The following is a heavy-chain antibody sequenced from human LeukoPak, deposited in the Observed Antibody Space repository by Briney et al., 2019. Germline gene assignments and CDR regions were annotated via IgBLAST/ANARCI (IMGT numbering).Heavy chain of an antibody. J-gene: IGHJ4*02. Sequence: SETLSLTCTVSGGSISSYYWSWIRQPAGKGLELIGRIYTSGSTNYKPSLKSRVTMSVDTSKNQFSLKLSPVTAADTAVYYCAREERSSSFSYWGQGTLVTVSS. CDR2: IYTSGST. D-gene: IGHD6-13*01. CDR3: AREERSSSFSY. CDR1: GGSISSYY. V-gene: IGHV4-4*07.